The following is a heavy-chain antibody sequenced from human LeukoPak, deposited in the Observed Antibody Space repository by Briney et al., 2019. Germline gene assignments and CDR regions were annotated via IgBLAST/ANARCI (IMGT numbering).Heavy chain of an antibody. Sequence: SVKVSCTASGYTFTGYYMHWLRQAPGQGLEWMGWINPDSGGTDYAHKYKGRITITRDTSNNTVYMELNRLRPDDTAIYYCARDRSRYSDAQGGFDLLGQGAMVAVS. CDR2: INPDSGGT. J-gene: IGHJ3*01. V-gene: IGHV1-2*02. CDR3: ARDRSRYSDAQGGFDL. CDR1: GYTFTGYY. D-gene: IGHD5-18*01.